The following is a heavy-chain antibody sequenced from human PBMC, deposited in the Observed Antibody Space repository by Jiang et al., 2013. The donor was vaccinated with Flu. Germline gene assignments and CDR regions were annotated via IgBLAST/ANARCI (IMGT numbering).Heavy chain of an antibody. Sequence: QPGGSLRLSCAASGFTFSSYWMSWVRQAPGKGLEWVANIKQDGSEKYYVDSVKGRFTISRDNAKNSLYLQMNSLRAEDTAVYYCARGTWIQLWLRVVEYYFDYWGQGTLVTVSS. V-gene: IGHV3-7*01. CDR2: IKQDGSEK. J-gene: IGHJ4*02. D-gene: IGHD5-18*01. CDR1: GFTFSSYW. CDR3: ARGTWIQLWLRVVEYYFDY.